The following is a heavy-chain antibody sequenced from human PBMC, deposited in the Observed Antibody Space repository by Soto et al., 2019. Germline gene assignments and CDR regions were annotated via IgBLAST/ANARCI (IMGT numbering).Heavy chain of an antibody. J-gene: IGHJ6*02. V-gene: IGHV4-61*08. CDR2: IYYSGST. D-gene: IGHD3-16*01. Sequence: SETLSLTCTVSGGSISSGDYYWSWICQPPGKGLEWIGYIYYSGSTNYNPSLKSRVTISVDTSKNQFSLKLSSVTAADTAVYYCARAGFPGEQGEYYYYGMDVWGQGTTVTVSS. CDR3: ARAGFPGEQGEYYYYGMDV. CDR1: GGSISSGDYY.